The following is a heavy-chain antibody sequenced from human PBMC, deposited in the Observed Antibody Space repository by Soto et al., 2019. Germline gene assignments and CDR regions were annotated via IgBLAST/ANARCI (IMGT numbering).Heavy chain of an antibody. Sequence: EAQLLESGGGSVQPGGSLRLSCAAPGLTFSSHGMGWIRQAPGKGLEWISGLSRGGGSTYYVDSVKGRFTISRDNAKNTLDLIMKSLRVEDTALYYCARDGQYRTDGFDIWGQGTMVTVSS. J-gene: IGHJ3*02. V-gene: IGHV3-23*01. CDR1: GLTFSSHG. CDR3: ARDGQYRTDGFDI. CDR2: LSRGGGST. D-gene: IGHD5-12*01.